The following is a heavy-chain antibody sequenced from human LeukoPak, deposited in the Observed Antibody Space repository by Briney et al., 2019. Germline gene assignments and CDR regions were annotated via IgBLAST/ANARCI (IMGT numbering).Heavy chain of an antibody. CDR2: IKQDGSEK. Sequence: GGSLRLSCAASGFTFSSYWMSWVRQAPGKGLEWVANIKQDGSEKYYVDSVKGRFTISRDNAKNSLYLQMNSLRAEDTALYYCARDFGVASPYFDYWGQGILVTVSS. V-gene: IGHV3-7*03. D-gene: IGHD3-3*01. J-gene: IGHJ4*02. CDR1: GFTFSSYW. CDR3: ARDFGVASPYFDY.